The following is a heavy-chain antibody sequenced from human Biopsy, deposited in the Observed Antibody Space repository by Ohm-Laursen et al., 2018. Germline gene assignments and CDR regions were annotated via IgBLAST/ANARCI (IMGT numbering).Heavy chain of an antibody. D-gene: IGHD3-10*01. CDR2: IKQDGSET. CDR3: ARSMTTMVRRRSYYFDY. V-gene: IGHV3-7*01. Sequence: SLRLSCAASGSTFSSYWMSWVRQAPGKGLEWVANIKQDGSETYFVDSVKGRFTISRDSAKSSLYLQMNSLRAEDTAVYYCARSMTTMVRRRSYYFDYWGQGTLVTVSS. CDR1: GSTFSSYW. J-gene: IGHJ4*02.